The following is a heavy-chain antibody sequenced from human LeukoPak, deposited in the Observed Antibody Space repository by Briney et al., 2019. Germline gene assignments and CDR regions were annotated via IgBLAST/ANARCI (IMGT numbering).Heavy chain of an antibody. V-gene: IGHV4-34*01. CDR3: VRGRYSSGWFKDKNWFDP. Sequence: SETLSLTYAVYGGSFSGYYWSWIRQPPGKGLEWIGEINHSGTTYYNPSLKSRATISVDTSKNQFSLKLSSVTAADTAVYYCVRGRYSSGWFKDKNWFDPWGQGIPVTVSS. CDR1: GGSFSGYY. CDR2: INHSGTT. J-gene: IGHJ5*02. D-gene: IGHD6-19*01.